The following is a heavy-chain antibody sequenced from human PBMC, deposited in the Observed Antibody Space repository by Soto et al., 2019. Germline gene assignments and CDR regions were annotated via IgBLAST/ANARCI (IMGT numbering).Heavy chain of an antibody. V-gene: IGHV1-69*06. Sequence: QVQLVQSGAEVKKPGSSVKVSCKASGGTFSSYAISWVRQAPGQGLEWMGGIIPIFGTANYAQKFQGRVTITAEKSTSTAYMELSSLRSEDTAVYYCARVERQTYGLYYFDYWGQGTLVTVSS. D-gene: IGHD1-1*01. CDR3: ARVERQTYGLYYFDY. CDR2: IIPIFGTA. CDR1: GGTFSSYA. J-gene: IGHJ4*02.